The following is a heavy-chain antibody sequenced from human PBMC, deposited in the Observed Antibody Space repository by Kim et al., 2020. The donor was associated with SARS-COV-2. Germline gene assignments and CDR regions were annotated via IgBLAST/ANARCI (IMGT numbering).Heavy chain of an antibody. CDR2: ISSTSRDI. CDR1: GFTFSRNS. CDR3: ASSSGTYGTNVDPFDI. V-gene: IGHV3-21*01. J-gene: IGHJ3*02. D-gene: IGHD2-8*01. Sequence: GGSLRLSCAASGFTFSRNSMNRVRQAPGKGLEWVSSISSTSRDIFYPDSVKGRFTISRDNAKNSLYLQMNSLLTGDTAVYYCASSSGTYGTNVDPFDIWGQGTLVTVSS.